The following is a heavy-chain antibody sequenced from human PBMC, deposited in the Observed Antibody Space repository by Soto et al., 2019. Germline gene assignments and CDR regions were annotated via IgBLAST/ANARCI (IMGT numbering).Heavy chain of an antibody. Sequence: QITLKESGPTLLNPTQPLTLTCTFSGFSLTTRDVGVGWFRQPPGKTLACLALIYWDDAKRYSPSLQSRLSITKDTSKSQVVLTMTNVDPVDTATYYCAHIPNYYQYDWFDPWGQGTLVSVSS. J-gene: IGHJ5*02. D-gene: IGHD3-16*01. V-gene: IGHV2-5*02. CDR1: GFSLTTRDVG. CDR2: IYWDDAK. CDR3: AHIPNYYQYDWFDP.